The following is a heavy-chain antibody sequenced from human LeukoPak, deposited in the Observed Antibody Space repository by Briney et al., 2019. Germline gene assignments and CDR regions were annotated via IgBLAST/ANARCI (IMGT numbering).Heavy chain of an antibody. J-gene: IGHJ3*02. Sequence: PGRSLRLSCAASGFTFSSYGMHWVRQAPGKGLEWVAVISYDGSNKYYADSVKGRFTISRDNSKNTLYLQMNSLRAEDTAVYYCAREDCSSTSCYTGAFDIWGQGTMVTVSS. D-gene: IGHD2-2*02. CDR3: AREDCSSTSCYTGAFDI. V-gene: IGHV3-30*19. CDR1: GFTFSSYG. CDR2: ISYDGSNK.